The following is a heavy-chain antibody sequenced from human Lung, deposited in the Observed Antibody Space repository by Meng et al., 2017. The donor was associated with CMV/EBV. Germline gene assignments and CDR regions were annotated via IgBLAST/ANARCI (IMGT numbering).Heavy chain of an antibody. D-gene: IGHD6-13*01. Sequence: GSLRLSXAASGFDFTTYAMTWVRQAPGRGLEWVSSISGSGGATYYAASVKGRFTVSRDNSKNRLFLQINSLRAEDTALYYCAKGARMAGAGPDYWGQGTLVTVSS. CDR3: AKGARMAGAGPDY. CDR1: GFDFTTYA. CDR2: ISGSGGAT. J-gene: IGHJ4*02. V-gene: IGHV3-23*01.